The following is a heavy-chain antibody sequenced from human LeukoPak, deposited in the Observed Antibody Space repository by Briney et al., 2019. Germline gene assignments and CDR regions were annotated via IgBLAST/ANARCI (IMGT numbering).Heavy chain of an antibody. Sequence: PSETLSLTCTVSGDSIRNYYWSWIRQPPGKGLEWIGYMYYSGSTNYNPSLKSRVTISVDTSKNQFSLKLSSVTAADTAVYYCARHPIPHYCGGDCPTPWFDYWGQGTLVTVSS. D-gene: IGHD2-21*02. CDR2: MYYSGST. V-gene: IGHV4-59*08. CDR1: GDSIRNYY. J-gene: IGHJ4*02. CDR3: ARHPIPHYCGGDCPTPWFDY.